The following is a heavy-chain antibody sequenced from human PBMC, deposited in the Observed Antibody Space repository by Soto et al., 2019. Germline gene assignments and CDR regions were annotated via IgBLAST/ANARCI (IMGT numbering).Heavy chain of an antibody. V-gene: IGHV4-30-4*01. CDR2: IYYSGST. CDR3: ARDGAGYRKYYYYGMDV. D-gene: IGHD5-18*01. J-gene: IGHJ6*02. Sequence: NPSETLSLTCTVSGGSISSGDYYWSWIRQPPGKGLEWIGYIYYSGSTYYNPSLKSRVTISVDTSKNQFSLKLSSVTAADTAVYYCARDGAGYRKYYYYGMDVWGQGTTVTVSS. CDR1: GGSISSGDYY.